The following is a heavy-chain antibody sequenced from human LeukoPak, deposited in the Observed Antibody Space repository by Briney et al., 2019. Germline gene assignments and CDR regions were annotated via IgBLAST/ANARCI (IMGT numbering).Heavy chain of an antibody. CDR2: MYTSGTI. CDR3: ARAADKYYFDS. V-gene: IGHV4-61*02. CDR1: GGSISSGSYF. Sequence: TSETLSLTCTVSGGSISSGSYFWSWIRQPAGKGLEWVGRMYTSGTINYNPSLKSRVSISVDTSGNQFSLKVSSVTAADTAVYYCARAADKYYFDSWDQGTLVTVSS. J-gene: IGHJ4*02.